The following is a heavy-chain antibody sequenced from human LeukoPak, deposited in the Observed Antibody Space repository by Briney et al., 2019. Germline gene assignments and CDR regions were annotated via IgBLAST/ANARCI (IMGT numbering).Heavy chain of an antibody. CDR1: GGSFSSYY. V-gene: IGHV4-39*07. D-gene: IGHD3-22*01. J-gene: IGHJ6*03. CDR3: ARCYYDSSGYYYHRYYYYYYMDV. Sequence: PSETLSLTCAVYGGSFSSYYWGWIRQPPGKGLEWIGSIYYSGSTYYNPSLKSRVTISVDTSKNQFSLKLSSVTAADTAVYYCARCYYDSSGYYYHRYYYYYYMDVWGKGTTVTVSS. CDR2: IYYSGST.